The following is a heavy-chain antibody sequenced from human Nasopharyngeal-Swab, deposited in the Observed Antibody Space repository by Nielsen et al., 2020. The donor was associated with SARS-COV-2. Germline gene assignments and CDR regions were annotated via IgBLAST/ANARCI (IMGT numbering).Heavy chain of an antibody. CDR2: FDPEDGET. CDR1: GYTLTELS. CDR3: ARVGPRKWGDYYGMDV. Sequence: ASVKVSCKVSGYTLTELSMHWVRQAPGKGLEWMGGFDPEDGETIYAQKFQGRVTMTEDTSTDTAYMELRSLRSDDTAVYYCARVGPRKWGDYYGMDVWGQGTTVTVSS. V-gene: IGHV1-24*01. J-gene: IGHJ6*02. D-gene: IGHD3-16*01.